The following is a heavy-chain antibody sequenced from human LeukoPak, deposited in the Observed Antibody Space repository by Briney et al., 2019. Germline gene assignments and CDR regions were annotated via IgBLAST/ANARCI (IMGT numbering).Heavy chain of an antibody. D-gene: IGHD2-21*02. V-gene: IGHV3-23*01. CDR1: GFTFSSYG. J-gene: IGHJ4*02. Sequence: GGTLRLSCAASGFTFSSYGMSWVRQAPGKGLEWVSAISGSGGSTYYADSVKGRFTISRDNSKNTLYLQMNSLRAEDAAVYYCAKEVVTAYYFDYWGQGTLVTVSS. CDR3: AKEVVTAYYFDY. CDR2: ISGSGGST.